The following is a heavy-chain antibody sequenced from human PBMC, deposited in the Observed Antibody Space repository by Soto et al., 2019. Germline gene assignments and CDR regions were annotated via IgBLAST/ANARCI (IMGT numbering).Heavy chain of an antibody. D-gene: IGHD3-22*01. Sequence: XGSLRLSCAASGFTFSSYAMSWVRQAAGKGLEWVSAISGSGGSTYYADSVKGRFTISRDNSKNTLYLQMNSLRAEDTAVYYCAKEYDDSSGYYPYYFDYWGQGTLVTVSS. V-gene: IGHV3-23*01. J-gene: IGHJ4*02. CDR2: ISGSGGST. CDR1: GFTFSSYA. CDR3: AKEYDDSSGYYPYYFDY.